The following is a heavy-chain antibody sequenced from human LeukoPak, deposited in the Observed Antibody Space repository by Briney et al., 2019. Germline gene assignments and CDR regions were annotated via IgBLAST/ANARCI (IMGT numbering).Heavy chain of an antibody. CDR2: INPNSGGT. Sequence: ASVKVSCKASGYTFTGYYMHWVRQAPGQGLEWMGWINPNSGGTNYAQKFQGRVTMTRDTSISTAYMELSRLRSDDTAVYYCASDPGVSVAAYYFDYWGQGTLVTVSS. CDR1: GYTFTGYY. J-gene: IGHJ4*02. CDR3: ASDPGVSVAAYYFDY. V-gene: IGHV1-2*02. D-gene: IGHD6-19*01.